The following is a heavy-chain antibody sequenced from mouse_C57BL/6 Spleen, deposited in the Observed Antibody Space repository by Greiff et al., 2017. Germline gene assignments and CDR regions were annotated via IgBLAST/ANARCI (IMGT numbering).Heavy chain of an antibody. CDR2: ISDGGSYT. CDR3: ARDHHYGSRGNWYFDV. D-gene: IGHD1-1*01. J-gene: IGHJ1*03. V-gene: IGHV5-4*01. CDR1: GFTFSSYA. Sequence: EVKLMESGGGLVKPGGSLKLSCAASGFTFSSYAMSWVRQTPEKRLEWVATISDGGSYTYYPDNVKGRFTISRDNAKNNLYLQMSHLKSEDTAMYYCARDHHYGSRGNWYFDVWGTGTTVTVSS.